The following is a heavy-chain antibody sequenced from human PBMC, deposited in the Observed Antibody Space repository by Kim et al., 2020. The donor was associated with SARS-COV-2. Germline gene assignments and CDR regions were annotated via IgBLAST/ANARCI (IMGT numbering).Heavy chain of an antibody. CDR1: GYTFTSYG. J-gene: IGHJ5*02. D-gene: IGHD3-9*01. Sequence: ASVKVSCKASGYTFTSYGISWVRQAPGQGLEWMGWISAYNGNTNYAQKLQGRVTMTTDTSTSTAYMELRSLRSDDTAVYYCARDKPSRAYYDILTGSWFDPWGQGTLVTVSS. CDR2: ISAYNGNT. V-gene: IGHV1-18*01. CDR3: ARDKPSRAYYDILTGSWFDP.